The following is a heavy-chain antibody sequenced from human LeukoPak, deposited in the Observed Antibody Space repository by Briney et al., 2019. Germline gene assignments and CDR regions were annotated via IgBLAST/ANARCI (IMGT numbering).Heavy chain of an antibody. Sequence: PSETLSLTCAVYGGSFSDYRWSWVRQPPGKGLEWIGEINHSGSTNYNPSLKSRVTISVDTSKKQFSLKLTSVTAADTAVYYCARRVTTRLPFRYWGQGTLVTVSS. D-gene: IGHD4-17*01. CDR2: INHSGST. CDR3: ARRVTTRLPFRY. J-gene: IGHJ4*02. V-gene: IGHV4-34*01. CDR1: GGSFSDYR.